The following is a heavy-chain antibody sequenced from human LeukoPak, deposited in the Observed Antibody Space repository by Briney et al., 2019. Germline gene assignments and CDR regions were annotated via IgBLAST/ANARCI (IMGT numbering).Heavy chain of an antibody. Sequence: PGGSLRLSCAASGFTFSSYGMHWVRQAPGKGLERVAVISYDGSNKYHADSVKGRFTISRDNSKNTLYLQMNSLRAEDTAVYYCAKLELRYFDWSPPDYWGQGTLVTVSS. CDR2: ISYDGSNK. CDR1: GFTFSSYG. D-gene: IGHD3-9*01. V-gene: IGHV3-30*18. CDR3: AKLELRYFDWSPPDY. J-gene: IGHJ4*02.